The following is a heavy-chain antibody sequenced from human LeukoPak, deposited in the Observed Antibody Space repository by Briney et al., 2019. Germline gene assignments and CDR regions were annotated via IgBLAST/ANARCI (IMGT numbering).Heavy chain of an antibody. D-gene: IGHD6-19*01. CDR1: GFTFDDYA. V-gene: IGHV3-9*01. CDR2: ISWNSGSI. Sequence: GRSPRLSCAASGFTFDDYAMHWVRQAPGKGLEWVSGISWNSGSIGYADSVKGRFTISRDNAKNSLYLQMNSLRAEDTALYYCAKDPGAVAGFLAFDIWGQETMVTVSS. J-gene: IGHJ3*02. CDR3: AKDPGAVAGFLAFDI.